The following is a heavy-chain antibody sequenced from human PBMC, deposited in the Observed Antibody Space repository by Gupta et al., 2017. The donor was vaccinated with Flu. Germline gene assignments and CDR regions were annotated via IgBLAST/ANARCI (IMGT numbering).Heavy chain of an antibody. CDR2: IYWDDDK. CDR1: GFSLSTTGVL. D-gene: IGHD2-8*01. V-gene: IGHV2-5*02. J-gene: IGHJ3*02. CDR3: AHTAIMVHPDAFDI. Sequence: QITLKEHGPTLVKPTQTLTLTCTFSGFSLSTTGVLVAWIRQPPRKALEWLARIYWDDDKRYSPSMKSRLTITKDNSKNPVVLTMTNMDPVDTATYYGAHTAIMVHPDAFDIWGQGTMVTVSS.